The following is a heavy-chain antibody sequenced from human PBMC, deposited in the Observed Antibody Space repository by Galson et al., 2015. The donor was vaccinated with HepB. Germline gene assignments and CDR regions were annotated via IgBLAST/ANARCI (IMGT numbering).Heavy chain of an antibody. D-gene: IGHD4-17*01. CDR1: GFIFSSYS. J-gene: IGHJ4*02. Sequence: SLRLSCAASGFIFSSYSMNWVRQAPGKGLEWVSYISSSSSTIYYADSVKGRFTISRDSAKNSLYLQMNSLRAEDTAVYYRARDRHGDYSVDYWGQGTLVTVSS. CDR3: ARDRHGDYSVDY. CDR2: ISSSSSTI. V-gene: IGHV3-48*04.